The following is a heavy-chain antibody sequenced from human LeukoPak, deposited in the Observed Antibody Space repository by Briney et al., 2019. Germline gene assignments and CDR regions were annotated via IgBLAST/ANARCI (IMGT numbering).Heavy chain of an antibody. CDR2: ISGSGGST. CDR1: GFEFDQCS. Sequence: TGESLRLSCATSGFEFDQCSMNWVRQAPGKGLEWVSVISGSGGSTYYADSVRGRFTISRDNSKNTLYLQMNSLRAEDTAVYYCANLPEGYCSSTSCPYYFDYWGQGTLVTVSS. J-gene: IGHJ4*02. D-gene: IGHD2-2*01. V-gene: IGHV3-23*01. CDR3: ANLPEGYCSSTSCPYYFDY.